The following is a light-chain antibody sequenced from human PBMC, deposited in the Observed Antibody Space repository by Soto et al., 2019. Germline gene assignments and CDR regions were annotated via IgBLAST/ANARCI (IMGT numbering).Light chain of an antibody. J-gene: IGKJ5*01. CDR2: GAS. CDR1: QSVRTN. CDR3: QLSQQRSSWPPIA. Sequence: EIVMTQSPATLSVSPGERATLSCMASQSVRTNLAWYQHKPGQAPRLLIYGASTRATGIPDRFSGSGSGTDFTLSISSLEPEDFAVYYCQLSQQRSSWPPIAFGQGTRLEIK. V-gene: IGKV3-15*01.